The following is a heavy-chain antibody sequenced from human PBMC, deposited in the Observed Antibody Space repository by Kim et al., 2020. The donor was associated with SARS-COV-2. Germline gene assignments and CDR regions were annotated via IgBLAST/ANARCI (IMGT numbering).Heavy chain of an antibody. D-gene: IGHD5-12*01. CDR3: ARDGYDTGINYYYYYGMDV. J-gene: IGHJ6*02. Sequence: GRFTISRDNAKNSLYLQMNSLRAEDTAVYYCARDGYDTGINYYYYYGMDVWGQGTTVTVSS. V-gene: IGHV3-11*05.